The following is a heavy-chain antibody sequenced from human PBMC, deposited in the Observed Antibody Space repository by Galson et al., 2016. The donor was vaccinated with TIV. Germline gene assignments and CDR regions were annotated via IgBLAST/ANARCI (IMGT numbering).Heavy chain of an antibody. CDR3: ARGETYYDSKYFHH. CDR2: IIGMSGTT. Sequence: QSGAEVKKPGESLKISCKASGGTFSSYAISWVRQAPGQGLEWMGGIIGMSGTTNYAQKFQGRVTITADEITSTAYMELSSLRSDDTAVYFCARGETYYDSKYFHHWGQGTLVTVSS. J-gene: IGHJ1*01. V-gene: IGHV1-69*01. D-gene: IGHD3-22*01. CDR1: GGTFSSYA.